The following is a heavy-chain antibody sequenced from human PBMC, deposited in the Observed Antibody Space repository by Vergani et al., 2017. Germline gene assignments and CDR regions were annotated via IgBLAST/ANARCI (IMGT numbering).Heavy chain of an antibody. V-gene: IGHV4-34*01. Sequence: QAQLQQWGAGLLKPSETLSLTCAIYGGSFNDYWWTWIRQPPGKGLEWIGEIRHDGITHYSPSLKSLVTISIDTSTHQFSLNLRSVTAADTAVYYCAREGYCTNGVCFTLFDVWGQGALVTVSS. CDR1: GGSFNDYW. CDR2: IRHDGIT. CDR3: AREGYCTNGVCFTLFDV. J-gene: IGHJ4*02. D-gene: IGHD2-8*01.